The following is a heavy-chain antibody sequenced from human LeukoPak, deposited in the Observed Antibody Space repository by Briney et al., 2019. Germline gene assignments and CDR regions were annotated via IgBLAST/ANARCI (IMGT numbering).Heavy chain of an antibody. Sequence: SETLSLTCTGSGCSSSSYYWSWIRQPPGKGLEWIGNTYYSGSTNYNPSLKSRVTISVDTSKNQFSLKLSSVTAADTAVYYCARGGVGQGSYYFDYWGQGTLVTVSS. V-gene: IGHV4-59*01. CDR3: ARGGVGQGSYYFDY. CDR2: TYYSGST. CDR1: GCSSSSYY. J-gene: IGHJ4*02. D-gene: IGHD2-15*01.